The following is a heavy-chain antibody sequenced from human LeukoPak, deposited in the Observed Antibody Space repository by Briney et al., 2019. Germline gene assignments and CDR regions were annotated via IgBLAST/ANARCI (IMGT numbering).Heavy chain of an antibody. CDR2: ISGSGGST. V-gene: IGHV3-23*01. CDR3: ARDYCSSTSCLFDY. J-gene: IGHJ4*02. Sequence: GGSLRLSCTASGFTFSSYAMSWVRQAPGKGLEWLSAISGSGGSTYYADSVKGRFSVSRDDSKNTLYLQMNSLRVEDTAIYYCARDYCSSTSCLFDYWGQGTLVTVSS. CDR1: GFTFSSYA. D-gene: IGHD2-2*01.